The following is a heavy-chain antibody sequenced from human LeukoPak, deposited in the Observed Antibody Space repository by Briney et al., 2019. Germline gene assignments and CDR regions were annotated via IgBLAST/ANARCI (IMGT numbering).Heavy chain of an antibody. CDR1: GGSLNSSVYY. V-gene: IGHV4-39*01. J-gene: IGHJ4*02. Sequence: SETLSLTCTVSGGSLNSSVYYWGWIRQPPGKGLEWIGSVYYTGSTYFNPSLKSRLTISADTSKNQLSLKLRTVTAADTAVDYCARLLSSNWYLGYFDFWGQGTLVTVSS. D-gene: IGHD6-13*01. CDR2: VYYTGST. CDR3: ARLLSSNWYLGYFDF.